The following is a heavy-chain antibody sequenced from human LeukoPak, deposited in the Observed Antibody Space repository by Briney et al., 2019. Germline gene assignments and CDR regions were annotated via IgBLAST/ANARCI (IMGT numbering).Heavy chain of an antibody. Sequence: SETLSLTCTVSGGSISSYYWSWIRQPPGKGLEWIGYIYYSGSANYNPSLKSRVTISVDTSKNQFSLKLSSVTAADTAVYYCARTSKTIPAVGPDYFDYWGQGTLVTVSS. CDR2: IYYSGSA. CDR3: ARTSKTIPAVGPDYFDY. J-gene: IGHJ4*02. V-gene: IGHV4-59*08. D-gene: IGHD6-13*01. CDR1: GGSISSYY.